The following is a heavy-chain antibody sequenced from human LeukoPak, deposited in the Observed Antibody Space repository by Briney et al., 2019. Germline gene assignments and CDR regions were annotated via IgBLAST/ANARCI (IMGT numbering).Heavy chain of an antibody. CDR1: GFTFSSYG. CDR3: AKVGSGWTLGAYGMDV. Sequence: GGSLRLSCAASGFTFSSYGMHWVRQAPGKGLEWVAVISYDGSNKYYADSVKGRFTISRDNSKNTLYLQMNSLRAEDTAVYYRAKVGSGWTLGAYGMDVWGQGTTVTVSS. J-gene: IGHJ6*02. V-gene: IGHV3-30*18. CDR2: ISYDGSNK. D-gene: IGHD6-19*01.